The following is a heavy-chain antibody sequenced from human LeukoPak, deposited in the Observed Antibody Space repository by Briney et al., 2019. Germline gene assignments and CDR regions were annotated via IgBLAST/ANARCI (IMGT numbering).Heavy chain of an antibody. J-gene: IGHJ4*02. CDR3: ARSGGSGSLYPFDY. CDR2: IYHSGST. D-gene: IGHD3-10*01. V-gene: IGHV4-4*02. Sequence: SGTLSLTCAVSGGSISSSNWWSWVRQPPGKGLEWIGEIYHSGSTNYNPSLRSRVTISVDKSNNHFSLKLSSVTAADTAVYYCARSGGSGSLYPFDYWGQGTLVTVSS. CDR1: GGSISSSNW.